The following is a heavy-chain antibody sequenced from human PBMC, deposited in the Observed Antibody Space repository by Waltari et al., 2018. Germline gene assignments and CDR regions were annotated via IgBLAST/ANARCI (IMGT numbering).Heavy chain of an antibody. CDR3: ATGSSGYYYKVDGYGMDV. CDR1: GYTLTELS. CDR2: FDPEDGET. D-gene: IGHD3-22*01. V-gene: IGHV1-24*01. J-gene: IGHJ6*02. Sequence: QVQLVQSGAEVKKPGASVKVSCKVSGYTLTELSMHWVRQAPGTGLEWMGGFDPEDGETIYAQKFQGRVTMTEDTSTDTAYMELSSLRSEDTAVYYCATGSSGYYYKVDGYGMDVWGQGTTVTVSS.